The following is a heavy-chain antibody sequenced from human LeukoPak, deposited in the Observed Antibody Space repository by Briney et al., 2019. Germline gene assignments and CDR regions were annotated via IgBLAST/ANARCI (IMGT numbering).Heavy chain of an antibody. CDR2: ISTMSNYI. CDR1: GFDFSTYA. Sequence: GGSLRPSCAASGFDFSTYAINWVRQAPGKGLEWVSSISTMSNYIFYGDSVKGRFTISRDNAKNSVYLQMNSLRPEDTAVYYCSRDPLGGLDLWGQGTLVTVSS. J-gene: IGHJ5*02. V-gene: IGHV3-21*01. D-gene: IGHD5-12*01. CDR3: SRDPLGGLDL.